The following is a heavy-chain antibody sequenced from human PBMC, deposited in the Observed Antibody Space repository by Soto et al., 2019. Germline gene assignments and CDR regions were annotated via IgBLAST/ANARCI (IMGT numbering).Heavy chain of an antibody. V-gene: IGHV3-23*01. CDR2: ISGSGGST. CDR3: AKEAYYDFWSGYFRTFDY. J-gene: IGHJ4*02. D-gene: IGHD3-3*01. CDR1: GFTFSSYA. Sequence: GGSLRLSCAASGFTFSSYAMSWVRQAPGKGLEWVSAISGSGGSTYYADPVKGRFTISRDNSKNTLYLQMNSLRAEDTAVYYCAKEAYYDFWSGYFRTFDYWGQGTLVTVSS.